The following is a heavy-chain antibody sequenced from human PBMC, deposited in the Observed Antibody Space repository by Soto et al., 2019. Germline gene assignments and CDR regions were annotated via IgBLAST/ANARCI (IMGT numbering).Heavy chain of an antibody. J-gene: IGHJ6*02. CDR3: ARDNTSGYSYGPQSYYYYYGMDV. Sequence: GASVKVSCKASGGTFSSYAISWVRQAPGQGLEWMGGIIPIFGTANYAQKFQGRVTITADKSTSTAYMELSSLRSEDTAVYYCARDNTSGYSYGPQSYYYYYGMDVWGQGTTVTVSS. V-gene: IGHV1-69*06. CDR2: IIPIFGTA. D-gene: IGHD5-18*01. CDR1: GGTFSSYA.